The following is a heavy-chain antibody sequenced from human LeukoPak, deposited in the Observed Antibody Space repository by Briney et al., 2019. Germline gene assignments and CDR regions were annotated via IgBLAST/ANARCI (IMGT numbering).Heavy chain of an antibody. V-gene: IGHV4-31*03. Sequence: SETLSLTCTVSGGSINSGGNNWTWIRQHPGKGLEWLGYIYYSGSTYYSPSLKSRVSISLETSKNHFSLKMNAVTAADTAVYYCARVSGRSASSYAMDVWGQGTLVTVSS. D-gene: IGHD2-2*01. CDR2: IYYSGST. J-gene: IGHJ4*02. CDR3: ARVSGRSASSYAMDV. CDR1: GGSINSGGNN.